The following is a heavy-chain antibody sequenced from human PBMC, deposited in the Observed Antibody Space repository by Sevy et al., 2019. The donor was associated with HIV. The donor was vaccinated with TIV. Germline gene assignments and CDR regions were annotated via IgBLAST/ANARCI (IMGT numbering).Heavy chain of an antibody. CDR3: ARDRGSGGYYFDY. CDR2: ISYDESTK. V-gene: IGHV3-30*09. J-gene: IGHJ4*02. CDR1: GFTFWGYA. Sequence: LSLTCATCGFTFWGYALHWVRQAPGKGLEWVAVISYDESTKYGDSVKGRFAISRDNSKKTLYLQMNNLRAEDTAVYYCARDRGSGGYYFDYWGQGALVTVSS. D-gene: IGHD6-19*01.